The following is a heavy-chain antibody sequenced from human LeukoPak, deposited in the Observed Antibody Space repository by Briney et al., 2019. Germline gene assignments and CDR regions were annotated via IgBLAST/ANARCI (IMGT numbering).Heavy chain of an antibody. CDR1: GFTFSSYG. CDR2: ISYDGSNK. D-gene: IGHD3-10*01. CDR3: AKLNTATPTALLYYYVMDV. J-gene: IGHJ6*02. V-gene: IGHV3-30*18. Sequence: QPGRSLRLSCAAFGFTFSSYGMHWVRQAPGKGLEWVAVISYDGSNKYYADSVKGRFTISRDTSKNTLYLQVNSLRAEDTAVYYCAKLNTATPTALLYYYVMDVWGQGTTVTVSS.